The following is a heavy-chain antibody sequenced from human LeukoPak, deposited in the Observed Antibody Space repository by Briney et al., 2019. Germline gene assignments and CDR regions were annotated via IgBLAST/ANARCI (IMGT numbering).Heavy chain of an antibody. J-gene: IGHJ5*02. CDR2: IYYSGST. CDR3: AREKTGGTWFDP. D-gene: IGHD7-27*01. V-gene: IGHV4-59*01. Sequence: PSETLSLTCTVSGGSISSYYWSWIRQPPGKGLEWIGYIYYSGSTNYNPSLKGRVTISVDTSKNQFSLKLSSVTAADTAVYYCAREKTGGTWFDPWGQGTLVTVSS. CDR1: GGSISSYY.